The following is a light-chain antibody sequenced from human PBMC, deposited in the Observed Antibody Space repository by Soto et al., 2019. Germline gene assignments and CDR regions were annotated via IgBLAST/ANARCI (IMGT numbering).Light chain of an antibody. Sequence: DIQMTQSPSTLSASVGDRVAITCRASQSISTWLAWYQQKPGKVPKLLIHKASSLQSGVPSRFSGSGSGTESTLTISSLQPDDVATYFCQQYNSFRSFGQGTKVEIK. V-gene: IGKV1-5*03. CDR1: QSISTW. J-gene: IGKJ1*01. CDR2: KAS. CDR3: QQYNSFRS.